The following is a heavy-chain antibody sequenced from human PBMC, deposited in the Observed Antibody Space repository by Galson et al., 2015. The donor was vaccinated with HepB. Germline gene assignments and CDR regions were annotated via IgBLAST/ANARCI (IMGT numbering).Heavy chain of an antibody. CDR1: GFTFSSYA. J-gene: IGHJ5*02. V-gene: IGHV3-23*01. CDR2: ISGSGGST. D-gene: IGHD6-13*01. CDR3: AKDRGTAAAGAGWFDP. Sequence: SLRLSCAASGFTFSSYAMSWVRQAPGKGLEWVSAISGSGGSTYYADSVKGRFTISRDNSKNTLYLQMNSLRAEDTAVYYCAKDRGTAAAGAGWFDPWGQGTLVTVSS.